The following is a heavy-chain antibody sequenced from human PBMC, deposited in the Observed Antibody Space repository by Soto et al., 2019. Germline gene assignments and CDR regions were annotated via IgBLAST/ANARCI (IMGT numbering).Heavy chain of an antibody. CDR2: ICYSDIT. V-gene: IGHV4-59*01. CDR1: VGSFSSFC. J-gene: IGHJ4*02. CDR3: ATGDSSQSWNNGQYDH. D-gene: IGHD1-1*01. Sequence: SETLSLTCIVSVGSFSSFCWSWIRQPPGKGLEWIGYICYSDITSYNPSLKSRVTISVDTTKNQFSLKLSSVTAADTAVYYCATGDSSQSWNNGQYDHWGQGALVTVSS.